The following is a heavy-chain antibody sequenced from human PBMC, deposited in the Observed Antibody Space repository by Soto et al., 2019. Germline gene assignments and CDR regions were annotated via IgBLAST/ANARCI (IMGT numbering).Heavy chain of an antibody. D-gene: IGHD3-22*01. CDR2: IYTSGST. CDR1: GGSISSYY. J-gene: IGHJ6*02. Sequence: PSETLSLTCTVSGGSISSYYWSWIRQPAGKGLEWIGRIYTSGSTNYNPSLKSRVTMSVDTSKNQFSLKLSSVTAADTAVYYCARDQSRYYYDSSGYYPRPYYYGMDVWGQGTTVTVSS. V-gene: IGHV4-4*07. CDR3: ARDQSRYYYDSSGYYPRPYYYGMDV.